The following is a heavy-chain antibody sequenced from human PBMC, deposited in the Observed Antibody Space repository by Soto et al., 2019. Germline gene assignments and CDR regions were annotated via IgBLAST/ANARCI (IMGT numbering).Heavy chain of an antibody. D-gene: IGHD3-16*01. CDR3: ARVPSPFDYYYAMDV. CDR1: VDSISSGNKY. CDR2: IFSSGTT. Sequence: SLSLTCTVSVDSISSGNKYWSWIRQPPGKGLEWIGYIFSSGTTYYNPSLKSRLTMSLDASQNQFSLKLNSLTDADTAVYFCARVPSPFDYYYAMDVWGQGTTVIVSS. V-gene: IGHV4-30-4*01. J-gene: IGHJ6*02.